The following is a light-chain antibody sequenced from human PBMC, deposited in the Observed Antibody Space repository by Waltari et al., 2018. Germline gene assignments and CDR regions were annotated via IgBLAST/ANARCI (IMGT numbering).Light chain of an antibody. Sequence: QSALTQPASVSGSPGQSITISCTGISRDVGCHNLVSWYQHHPGKAPKLIIYEDNKRPSGVSNRFSGSKSGTTASLTVSELQTDDEADYYCCSYVGGSTWVFGGGTKLTVL. CDR2: EDN. CDR3: CSYVGGSTWV. V-gene: IGLV2-23*01. CDR1: SRDVGCHNL. J-gene: IGLJ3*02.